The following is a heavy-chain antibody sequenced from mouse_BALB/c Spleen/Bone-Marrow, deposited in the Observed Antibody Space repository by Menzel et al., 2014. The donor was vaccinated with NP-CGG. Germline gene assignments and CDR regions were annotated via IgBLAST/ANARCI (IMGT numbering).Heavy chain of an antibody. CDR1: GYTFTSYT. CDR2: INPSSGYT. V-gene: IGHV1-4*02. CDR3: ARLNYGKPFAY. J-gene: IGHJ3*01. D-gene: IGHD2-1*01. Sequence: VQLQQSAAELARPGASVKMSCKASGYTFTSYTMHWVKQRPGQGLEWIGYINPSSGYTEYNQKFKDKSTLTADKSSSTAYMQLSSLTSEDSAVYYCARLNYGKPFAYWGQGTLVTVSA.